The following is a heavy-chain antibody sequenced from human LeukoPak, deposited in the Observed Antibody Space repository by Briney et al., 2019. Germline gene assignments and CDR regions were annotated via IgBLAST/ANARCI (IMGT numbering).Heavy chain of an antibody. V-gene: IGHV3-33*01. Sequence: GGSLRLTCAGSGFTFGGYGMHWFRQTPGKGLEWVAVIAYDGSRAFYADSVKGRFTISRDNSKNTMSVRMDDLRAEDTAVYYCTRYNNDHFDYWGQGTLVTVSS. CDR1: GFTFGGYG. D-gene: IGHD1-14*01. CDR2: IAYDGSRA. J-gene: IGHJ4*02. CDR3: TRYNNDHFDY.